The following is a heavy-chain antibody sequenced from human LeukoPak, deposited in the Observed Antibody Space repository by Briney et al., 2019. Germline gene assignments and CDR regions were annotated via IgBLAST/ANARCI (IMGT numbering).Heavy chain of an antibody. CDR1: GYTFTSYA. J-gene: IGHJ4*02. CDR3: ARGAAEMTTVTNFDY. V-gene: IGHV1-3*01. CDR2: INAGNGNT. Sequence: ASVKVSCKASGYTFTSYAMHWVRQAPGQRLEWMGWINAGNGNTKYSQKFQGRVTITRDTSASTAYMELSSLRSEDTAVYYCARGAAEMTTVTNFDYWGQGTLVTVSS. D-gene: IGHD4-17*01.